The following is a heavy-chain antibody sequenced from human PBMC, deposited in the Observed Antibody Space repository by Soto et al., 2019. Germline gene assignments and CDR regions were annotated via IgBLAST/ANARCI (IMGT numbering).Heavy chain of an antibody. CDR2: ISGSGGST. D-gene: IGHD3-9*01. CDR3: AKEYRHYDILTGYYSAYGMDV. Sequence: GGSLRLSCAASGFTFSSYAMSWVRQAPGKGLEWVSAISGSGGSTYYADSVKGRFTISRDNSKNTLHLQMNSLRAEDTAVYYCAKEYRHYDILTGYYSAYGMDVWGQGTTVTVSS. V-gene: IGHV3-23*01. CDR1: GFTFSSYA. J-gene: IGHJ6*02.